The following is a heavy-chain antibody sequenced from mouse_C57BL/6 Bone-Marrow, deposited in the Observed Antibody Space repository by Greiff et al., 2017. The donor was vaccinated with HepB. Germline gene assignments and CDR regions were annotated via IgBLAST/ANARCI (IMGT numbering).Heavy chain of an antibody. CDR3: ARNPPDGYLYYYAMDY. CDR1: GFSLTSYG. CDR2: IWSGGST. V-gene: IGHV2-2*01. D-gene: IGHD2-3*01. J-gene: IGHJ4*01. Sequence: QVQLKESGPGLVQPSQSLSITCTVSGFSLTSYGVHWVRQSPGKGLEWLGVIWSGGSTDYNAAFISSLSISKDNSKSQVFFKMNSLQADDTAIYYCARNPPDGYLYYYAMDYWGQGTSVTVSS.